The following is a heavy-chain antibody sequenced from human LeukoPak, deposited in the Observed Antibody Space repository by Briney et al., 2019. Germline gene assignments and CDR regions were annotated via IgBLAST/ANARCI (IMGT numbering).Heavy chain of an antibody. CDR2: IYISGST. Sequence: SETLSLTCTVSGGSISSSTYYWGWIRQPPGKGLEWIGRIYISGSTNYNPSLKSRVTMSVDTSKNQFSLKLSSATAADTAVYYCARDRGTWNDDGFDYWGQGTLVTVSS. D-gene: IGHD1-1*01. CDR1: GGSISSSTYY. J-gene: IGHJ4*02. CDR3: ARDRGTWNDDGFDY. V-gene: IGHV4-39*07.